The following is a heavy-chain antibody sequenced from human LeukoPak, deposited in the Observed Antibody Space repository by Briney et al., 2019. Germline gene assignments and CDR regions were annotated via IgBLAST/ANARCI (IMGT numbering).Heavy chain of an antibody. D-gene: IGHD6-13*01. CDR3: ARGYSSSWNYFDY. CDR2: INHSGST. J-gene: IGHJ4*02. CDR1: GVTFSGYY. V-gene: IGHV4-34*01. Sequence: SETLSLTCAVYGVTFSGYYRSWIRQPPGKGLEWIGVINHSGSTNYNPSPKSRVTISVDTSKKQFSLKLSSVTAADTAVYYCARGYSSSWNYFDYWGQGTLVTVSS.